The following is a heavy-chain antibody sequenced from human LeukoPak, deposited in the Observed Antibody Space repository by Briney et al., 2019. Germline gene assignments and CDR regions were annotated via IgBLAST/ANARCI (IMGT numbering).Heavy chain of an antibody. CDR3: ARGRYCSGGSCRNWFDP. V-gene: IGHV4-39*02. CDR2: IYYSGST. Sequence: SETLSLTCTVSGGSISSSSYYWGWIRQPPGKGLEWIGSIYYSGSTYYNPSLKSRVTISVDTSKNQFSLKLNSVTATDTAVYYCARGRYCSGGSCRNWFDPWGQGTLVTVSS. J-gene: IGHJ5*02. D-gene: IGHD2-15*01. CDR1: GGSISSSSYY.